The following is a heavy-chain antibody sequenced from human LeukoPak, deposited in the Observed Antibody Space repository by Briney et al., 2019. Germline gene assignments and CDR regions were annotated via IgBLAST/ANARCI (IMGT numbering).Heavy chain of an antibody. Sequence: PGGSLRLSCAASGFTFSSYGMHWVRQAPGEGLEWVAFIRYDGSNKYYADSVKGRFTISRDNSKNTLYLQMNSLRAEDTAVYYCAKDVTVYGDYDGYFDYWGQGTLVTVSS. CDR1: GFTFSSYG. V-gene: IGHV3-30*02. D-gene: IGHD4-17*01. CDR2: IRYDGSNK. CDR3: AKDVTVYGDYDGYFDY. J-gene: IGHJ4*02.